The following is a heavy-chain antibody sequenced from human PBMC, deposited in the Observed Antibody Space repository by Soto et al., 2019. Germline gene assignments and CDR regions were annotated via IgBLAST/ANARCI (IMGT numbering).Heavy chain of an antibody. Sequence: ASVKVSCKASGYTFTSYDINWVRPATGQGLEWMGWMNPNSGNTGYAQKFQGRVTVTRNTSISTAYMELSSLRSEDTAVYYCARGRGSSSWWYYYYMDVWGKGTTVTVSS. CDR2: MNPNSGNT. V-gene: IGHV1-8*01. CDR1: GYTFTSYD. J-gene: IGHJ6*03. CDR3: ARGRGSSSWWYYYYMDV. D-gene: IGHD6-13*01.